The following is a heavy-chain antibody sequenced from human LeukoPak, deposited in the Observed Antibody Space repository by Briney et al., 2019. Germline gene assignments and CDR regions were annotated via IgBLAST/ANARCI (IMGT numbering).Heavy chain of an antibody. CDR2: ISRSSSYI. CDR1: GFTFSSYS. V-gene: IGHV3-21*01. D-gene: IGHD4-17*01. Sequence: GGSLRLSCAASGFTFSSYSMNWVRQAPGKGLEWVSSISRSSSYIYYADSVKGRFTISRDNAKNSLYLQMNSLRAEDTAVYYCARTMTTVTRDFDYWGQGTLVTVSS. CDR3: ARTMTTVTRDFDY. J-gene: IGHJ4*02.